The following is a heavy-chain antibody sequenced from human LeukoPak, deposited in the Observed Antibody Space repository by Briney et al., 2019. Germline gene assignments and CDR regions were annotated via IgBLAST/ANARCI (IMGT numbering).Heavy chain of an antibody. V-gene: IGHV4-4*07. CDR1: GGSISSYY. J-gene: IGHJ4*02. D-gene: IGHD3-22*01. CDR3: ARYHAYDSSGYQY. CDR2: IYTSGST. Sequence: SETLSLTCTVSGGSISSYYWSWIRRLAGKGLEWIGRIYTSGSTNYNPSLKSRVTMSVDTSKNQFSLKLSSVTAADTAVYYCARYHAYDSSGYQYRGQGTLVTVSS.